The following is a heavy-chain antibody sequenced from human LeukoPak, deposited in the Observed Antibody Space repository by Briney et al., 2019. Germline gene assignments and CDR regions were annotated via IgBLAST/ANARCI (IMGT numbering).Heavy chain of an antibody. CDR2: ISYDGSNK. D-gene: IGHD3-10*01. CDR1: GFTFSSYA. J-gene: IGHJ4*02. Sequence: PGGSLRLSCAASGFTFSSYAMHWVRQAPGKGLEWVAVISYDGSNKYYADSVKGRFTISRDNSKNTLYLQMNSLRAEDTAVYYCASYGGDHWGQGTLVTVSS. CDR3: ASYGGDH. V-gene: IGHV3-30*04.